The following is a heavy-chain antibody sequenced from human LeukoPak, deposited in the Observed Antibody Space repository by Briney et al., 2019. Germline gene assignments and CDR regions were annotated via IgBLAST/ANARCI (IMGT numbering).Heavy chain of an antibody. V-gene: IGHV4-61*02. CDR3: ARRAGGYSHPYDY. CDR2: IYTSGST. Sequence: SQTLSLTCTVSGGSISSGSYYWSWIRQPAGKGLEWIGRIYTSGSTNYNPSLKSRVTISVDTSKNQFSLKLSSVTAADTAVYYCARRAGGYSHPYDYWGQGILVTVSS. J-gene: IGHJ4*02. CDR1: GGSISSGSYY. D-gene: IGHD4-23*01.